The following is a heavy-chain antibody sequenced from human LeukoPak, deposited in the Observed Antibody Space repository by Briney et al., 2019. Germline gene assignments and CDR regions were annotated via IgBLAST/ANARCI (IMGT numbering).Heavy chain of an antibody. J-gene: IGHJ2*01. Sequence: GGSLRLSCAASGFTFSSYGMHWVRQAPGKGLEWVAFIRYDGSNKYYADSVKGRFTISRDNSKNTLYLQMNSLRAEDTAVYYCAKPVLLWFGELLDRYFDLWGRGTLVTVSS. D-gene: IGHD3-10*01. V-gene: IGHV3-30*02. CDR3: AKPVLLWFGELLDRYFDL. CDR2: IRYDGSNK. CDR1: GFTFSSYG.